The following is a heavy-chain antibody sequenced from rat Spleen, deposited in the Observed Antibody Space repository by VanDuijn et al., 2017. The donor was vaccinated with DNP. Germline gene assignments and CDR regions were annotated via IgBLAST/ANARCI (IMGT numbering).Heavy chain of an antibody. J-gene: IGHJ3*01. CDR3: ARPGASILRPPFAY. V-gene: IGHV5-25*01. D-gene: IGHD1-6*01. Sequence: EVQLVESGGGLVQPGRSLKLSCAASGFTFSDDYMAWVRQAPTKGLEWVASISTGGGNTYYRDSVKGRFTISRDNAKSTLYLQMDSLRSEDTATYYCARPGASILRPPFAYWGQGTLVTVSS. CDR1: GFTFSDDY. CDR2: ISTGGGNT.